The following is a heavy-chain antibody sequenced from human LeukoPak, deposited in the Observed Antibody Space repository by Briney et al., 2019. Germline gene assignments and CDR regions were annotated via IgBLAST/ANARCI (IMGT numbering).Heavy chain of an antibody. CDR2: MYPNSGGT. CDR3: ARVLRAAALDAFDI. V-gene: IGHV1-2*02. Sequence: GSVKVSCKGSVYTFTSYDLNSVRQATGQGLEWMGLMYPNSGGTNDAQKLQGRVTMTRDTSIRTAYMELSRVRSDDTAVYYCARVLRAAALDAFDIWGEGTIVTVSS. J-gene: IGHJ3*02. D-gene: IGHD6-13*01. CDR1: VYTFTSYD.